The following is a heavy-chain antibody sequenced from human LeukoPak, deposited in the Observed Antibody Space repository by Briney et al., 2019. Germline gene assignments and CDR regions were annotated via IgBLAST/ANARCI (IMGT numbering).Heavy chain of an antibody. D-gene: IGHD2-2*01. CDR1: GYSISSGYY. J-gene: IGHJ4*02. Sequence: SETLSLTCTVSGYSISSGYYWGWIRQPPGKGQEWIGSIYHSGSTYYNPSLKSRVTISVDTSKNRFSLKLSSVTAADTAVYYCARSPVRCSSTTCFGFYFDYWGQGTLVTVSS. V-gene: IGHV4-38-2*02. CDR3: ARSPVRCSSTTCFGFYFDY. CDR2: IYHSGST.